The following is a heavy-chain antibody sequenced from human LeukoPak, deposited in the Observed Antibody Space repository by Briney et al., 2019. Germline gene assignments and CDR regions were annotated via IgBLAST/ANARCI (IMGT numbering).Heavy chain of an antibody. D-gene: IGHD6-13*01. V-gene: IGHV3-33*06. Sequence: GGSLRLSCAASGFTFNSYGMHWVRQAPGKGLEWVAVIWYDGSNKYYADSVKGRFTISRDNSKNTLYLHMNSLRAEDTAVYYCAKDRGQQLVLDYWGQGTLVTVSS. J-gene: IGHJ4*02. CDR1: GFTFNSYG. CDR2: IWYDGSNK. CDR3: AKDRGQQLVLDY.